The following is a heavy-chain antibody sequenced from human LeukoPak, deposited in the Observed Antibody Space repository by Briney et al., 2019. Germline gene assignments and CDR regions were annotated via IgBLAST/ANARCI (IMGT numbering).Heavy chain of an antibody. CDR3: ATSRTARYEFDY. D-gene: IGHD2-21*02. Sequence: ASVKVSCKASGYTCTSYYMHWVRQAPGQGLEWMGIINPSGGSTSYAQKFQGRVTMTRDTSTSTVYMELSSLRSEDTAVYYCATSRTARYEFDYWGQGTLVTVSS. CDR1: GYTCTSYY. J-gene: IGHJ4*02. V-gene: IGHV1-46*01. CDR2: INPSGGST.